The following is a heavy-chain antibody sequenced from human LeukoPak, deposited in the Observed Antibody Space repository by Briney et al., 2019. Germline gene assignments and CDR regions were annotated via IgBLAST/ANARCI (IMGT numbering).Heavy chain of an antibody. CDR3: ARVRIVGATRTFDY. J-gene: IGHJ4*02. D-gene: IGHD1-26*01. Sequence: PSETLSLTCTVSGGSISSGGYYWSWIRQPPGKGLEWIGYIYHSGSTYYNPSLKSRVTISVDRSKNQFSLKLSSVTAADTAVYYCARVRIVGATRTFDYWGQGTLVTVSS. V-gene: IGHV4-30-2*01. CDR2: IYHSGST. CDR1: GGSISSGGYY.